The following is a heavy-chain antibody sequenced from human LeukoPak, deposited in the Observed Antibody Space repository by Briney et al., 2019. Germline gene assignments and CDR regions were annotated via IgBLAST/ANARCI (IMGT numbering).Heavy chain of an antibody. D-gene: IGHD3-16*01. CDR3: ARDLGRVAYDYVWDPFDY. V-gene: IGHV4-39*07. CDR2: IYYSGST. Sequence: SETLSLTCTVSGGSISSSSYYWGWIRQPPGKGLEWIGSIYYSGSTYYNPSLKSRVTISVDTSKNQFSLKLSSVTAADTAVYYCARDLGRVAYDYVWDPFDYWGQGTLVTVSS. CDR1: GGSISSSSYY. J-gene: IGHJ4*02.